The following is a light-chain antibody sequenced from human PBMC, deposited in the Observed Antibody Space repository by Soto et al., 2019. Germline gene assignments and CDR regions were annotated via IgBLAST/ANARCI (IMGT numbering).Light chain of an antibody. Sequence: QSVLTQPPSVSGAPGQRVTISCTGSRSNIGADYDVHWYQQLPGTAPKLLIYVNNNRPSGVPDRFSASKSGTSASLAITGLQAEDEADYYCQSYDIRLSYSRVFGGGTKLTVL. CDR1: RSNIGADYD. CDR3: QSYDIRLSYSRV. CDR2: VNN. V-gene: IGLV1-40*01. J-gene: IGLJ3*02.